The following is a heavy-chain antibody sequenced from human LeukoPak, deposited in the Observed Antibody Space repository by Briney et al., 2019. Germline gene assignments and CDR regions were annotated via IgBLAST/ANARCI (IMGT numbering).Heavy chain of an antibody. V-gene: IGHV4-59*11. D-gene: IGHD3-22*01. CDR3: ARVGSGYSYYYYYMDV. CDR1: GGSISSHY. J-gene: IGHJ6*03. Sequence: PSETLSLTCTVSGGSISSHYWSWIRQPPGKGLEWIGDIYYSGSTNYNPSLKSRVTISVDTSKNQFSLKLSSVTAADTAVYYCARVGSGYSYYYYYMDVWGKGTTVTVSS. CDR2: IYYSGST.